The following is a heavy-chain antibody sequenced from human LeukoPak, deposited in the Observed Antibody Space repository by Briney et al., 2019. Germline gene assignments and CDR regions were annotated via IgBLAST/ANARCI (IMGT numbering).Heavy chain of an antibody. CDR3: AKSRSGSSNWALRIFDN. D-gene: IGHD6-13*01. CDR1: GFTFSSYA. J-gene: IGHJ4*02. Sequence: GGSLRLSCAASGFTFSSYAMSWVRQAPGKGLEWVSAISGSGGSTYYADSVKGRFTISRDNSKNTLYVQMSSLRVEDTAVYYCAKSRSGSSNWALRIFDNWGQGTLVSASS. V-gene: IGHV3-23*01. CDR2: ISGSGGST.